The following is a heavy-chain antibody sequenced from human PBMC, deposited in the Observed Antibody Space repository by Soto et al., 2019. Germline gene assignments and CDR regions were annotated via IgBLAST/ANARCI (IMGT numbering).Heavy chain of an antibody. CDR1: GFTIRSYG. J-gene: IGHJ6*02. Sequence: GGSLRLSCAASGFTIRSYGMNWVRQAPGKGLEWVAVISYDGSYKYYAESVKGRFTISRDNSRNTLDLQMNSLRAEDTAVYFCARVGTGDYFYGMDVWCQGTAVTVSS. CDR2: ISYDGSYK. CDR3: ARVGTGDYFYGMDV. D-gene: IGHD1-1*01. V-gene: IGHV3-30*03.